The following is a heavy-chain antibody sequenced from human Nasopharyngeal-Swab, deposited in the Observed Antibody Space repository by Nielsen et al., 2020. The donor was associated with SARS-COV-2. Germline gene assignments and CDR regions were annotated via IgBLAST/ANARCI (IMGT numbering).Heavy chain of an antibody. D-gene: IGHD3-16*02. V-gene: IGHV4-59*08. CDR1: GGSISSYY. J-gene: IGHJ3*02. CDR2: IYYSGST. Sequence: ESLKISCTVSGGSISSYYWSWIRQPPGKGLEWIGYIYYSGSTNYNPSLKGRVTISVDTSKNQFSLKLSSVTAADTAVYYCARHANYDYVWGSYRPHDAFDIWGQGTMVTVSS. CDR3: ARHANYDYVWGSYRPHDAFDI.